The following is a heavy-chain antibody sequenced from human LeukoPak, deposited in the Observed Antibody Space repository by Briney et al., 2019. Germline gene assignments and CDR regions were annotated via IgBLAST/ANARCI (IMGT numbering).Heavy chain of an antibody. CDR1: GGSISGSSFW. CDR2: IYYSGTT. Sequence: SETLSLTCTVSGGSISGSSFWWAWIRRPPGKGLEWIGNIYYSGTTNYNPSLESRVAISVDTSKNQFSLKLSSVTAADTAVYYCARVFLETRSYGPNAFDIWGQGTMVTVSS. D-gene: IGHD5-18*01. J-gene: IGHJ3*02. V-gene: IGHV4-39*07. CDR3: ARVFLETRSYGPNAFDI.